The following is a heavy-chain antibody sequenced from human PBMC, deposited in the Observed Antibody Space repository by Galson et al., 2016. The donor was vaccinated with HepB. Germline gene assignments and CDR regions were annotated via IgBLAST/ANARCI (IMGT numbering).Heavy chain of an antibody. CDR3: AKGSSGYYYVSDH. V-gene: IGHV3-23*01. J-gene: IGHJ4*02. CDR1: GFTFDSYA. CDR2: VLASGLST. D-gene: IGHD3-22*01. Sequence: SLRLSCAASGFTFDSYAMNWVRQAPGKGLEWVSAVLASGLSTYYAASVRGRFTISRDNSKNTLSQQMDSLRAEDTAVYYCAKGSSGYYYVSDHWGQGTLVTVSS.